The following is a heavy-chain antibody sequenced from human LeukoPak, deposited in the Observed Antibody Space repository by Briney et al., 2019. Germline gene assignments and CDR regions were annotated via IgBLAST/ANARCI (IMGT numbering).Heavy chain of an antibody. CDR3: TTGRAAYYGSGSYYIGLS. V-gene: IGHV3-15*01. D-gene: IGHD3-10*01. CDR2: IKSKTDGGTT. CDR1: GFTVSSNY. J-gene: IGHJ5*02. Sequence: GGSLRLSCAASGFTVSSNYMSWVRQAPGKGLEWVGRIKSKTDGGTTDYAAPVKGRFTISRDDSKNTLYLQMNSLKTEDTAVYYCTTGRAAYYGSGSYYIGLSWGQGTLVTVSS.